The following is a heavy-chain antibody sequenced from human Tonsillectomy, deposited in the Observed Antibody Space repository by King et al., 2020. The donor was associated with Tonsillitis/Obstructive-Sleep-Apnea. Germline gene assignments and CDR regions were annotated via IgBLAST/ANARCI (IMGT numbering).Heavy chain of an antibody. CDR2: IYNSGST. CDR1: GGSIGSDY. J-gene: IGHJ4*02. CDR3: ATQTTVTYFDY. V-gene: IGHV4-59*08. D-gene: IGHD4-11*01. Sequence: QLQESGPGLVKPSETLSLTCTVSGGSIGSDYWSWIRQPPGKGLEWIGYIYNSGSTSYNPSLKSRLTISLDTSKNQFSLQLRSVTAADTAVYYCATQTTVTYFDYWGQGTLVTVSS.